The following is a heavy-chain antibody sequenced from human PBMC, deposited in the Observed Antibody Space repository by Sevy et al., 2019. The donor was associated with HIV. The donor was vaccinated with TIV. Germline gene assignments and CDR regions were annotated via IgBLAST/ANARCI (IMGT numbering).Heavy chain of an antibody. J-gene: IGHJ4*02. CDR1: GFTFSSYS. D-gene: IGHD3-10*01. CDR3: AKGYGSGSPPDS. Sequence: GGSLRLSCAASGFTFSSYSMNWVRQAPGKGLEWVSGISGSGGSTYYADSVKGRSSISRDNSRNTVYLEINSLRAEDTAVYFCAKGYGSGSPPDSWGQGTLVTVSS. V-gene: IGHV3-23*01. CDR2: ISGSGGST.